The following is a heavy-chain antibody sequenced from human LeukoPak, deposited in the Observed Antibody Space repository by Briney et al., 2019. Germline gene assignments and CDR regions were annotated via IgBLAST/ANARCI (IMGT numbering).Heavy chain of an antibody. Sequence: SETLSLTCAVYGGSFSGYYWSWIRQPPGKGLEWIGEINHSGRTNYNPSLKSRVTISVDTSKNQFSLKLSSVTAADTAVYYCARGKWLRLYYFDYWGQGTLVTVSS. D-gene: IGHD5-12*01. J-gene: IGHJ4*02. CDR2: INHSGRT. CDR1: GGSFSGYY. V-gene: IGHV4-34*01. CDR3: ARGKWLRLYYFDY.